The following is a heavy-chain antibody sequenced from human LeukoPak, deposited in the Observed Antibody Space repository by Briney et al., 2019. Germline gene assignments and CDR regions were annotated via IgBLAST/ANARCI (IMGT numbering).Heavy chain of an antibody. CDR2: IYSGGST. D-gene: IGHD5-24*01. Sequence: PGGSLRLSCAASGFTVSSNYMSWVRQAPGRGLEWVSLIYSGGSTSYAASEKGRFTISRDNSKNTLYLQMNSLRAEDTAVYYCARAGWRGYFDLWGRGSLVTVSS. V-gene: IGHV3-66*01. CDR3: ARAGWRGYFDL. J-gene: IGHJ2*01. CDR1: GFTVSSNY.